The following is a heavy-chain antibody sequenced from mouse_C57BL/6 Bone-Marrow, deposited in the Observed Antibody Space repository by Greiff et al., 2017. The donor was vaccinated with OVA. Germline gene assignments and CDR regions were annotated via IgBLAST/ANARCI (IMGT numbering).Heavy chain of an antibody. V-gene: IGHV1-26*01. CDR2: INPNNGGT. D-gene: IGHD2-14*01. CDR1: GYTFTDYF. Sequence: EVQLQQSGPELVKPGASVKISCKASGYTFTDYFMNWVKQSHGQSLEWIGDINPNNGGTSYNQKFKGKATLTVDKSSSTAYMQLRSLTSEASAVLYWADGRVRRRNYAMDYWGQGTSVTVSS. CDR3: ADGRVRRRNYAMDY. J-gene: IGHJ4*01.